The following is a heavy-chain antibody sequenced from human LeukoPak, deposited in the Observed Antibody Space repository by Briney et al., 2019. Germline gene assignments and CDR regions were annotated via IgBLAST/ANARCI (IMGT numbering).Heavy chain of an antibody. J-gene: IGHJ4*02. V-gene: IGHV3-23*01. CDR1: GFTFSSYG. CDR2: ISGSGGNT. CDR3: AKVVSGYHFDY. D-gene: IGHD5-12*01. Sequence: GGSLRLSCAASGFTFSSYGMSWVRRAPGEGPEWVSGISGSGGNTYYADSVKGRFTISRDNSQNTLYLQMNTLRAEDTAVYYCAKVVSGYHFDYWGQGTLVTVSS.